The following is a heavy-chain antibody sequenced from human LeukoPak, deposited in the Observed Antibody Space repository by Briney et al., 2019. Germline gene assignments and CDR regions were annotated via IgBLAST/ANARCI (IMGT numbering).Heavy chain of an antibody. J-gene: IGHJ4*02. CDR2: ITSDGDNT. CDR3: AKDLSYTSGSSDY. CDR1: GFTFSAFA. V-gene: IGHV3-23*01. D-gene: IGHD6-19*01. Sequence: GRSLRLSCAASGFTFSAFAMTWVRQAPGKGLEWVSTITSDGDNTYSADSVKGRITFSRDNSKNTLSLQLRSLRAEDTAVYYCAKDLSYTSGSSDYWGQGTLVTVSS.